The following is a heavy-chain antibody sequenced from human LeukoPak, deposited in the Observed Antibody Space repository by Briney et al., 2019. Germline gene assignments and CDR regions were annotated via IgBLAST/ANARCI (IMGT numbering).Heavy chain of an antibody. CDR1: GGSISSYY. CDR2: IYYSGGT. D-gene: IGHD3-22*01. CDR3: ARAGDYDSSGYYSGFDY. J-gene: IGHJ4*02. Sequence: PSETLSLTCTVSGGSISSYYWSWIRQPPGKGLEWIGYIYYSGGTNYNPSLKSRVTISVDTSKNQFSLKLSSVTAADTAVYYCARAGDYDSSGYYSGFDYWGQGTLVTVSS. V-gene: IGHV4-59*01.